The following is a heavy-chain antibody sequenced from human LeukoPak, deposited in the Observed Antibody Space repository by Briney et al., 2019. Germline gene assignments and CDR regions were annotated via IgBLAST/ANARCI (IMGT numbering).Heavy chain of an antibody. Sequence: GGSLRLSCAASGFTFSSYAMSWVRQAPGKGLEWVSYITSSSSSNSYADSVKGRFTISRDNAKNSLYLQMNSLRDEDTAVYYCARDWQWVFDYWGQGALVTVSS. CDR1: GFTFSSYA. J-gene: IGHJ4*02. CDR2: ITSSSSSN. V-gene: IGHV3-48*02. D-gene: IGHD6-19*01. CDR3: ARDWQWVFDY.